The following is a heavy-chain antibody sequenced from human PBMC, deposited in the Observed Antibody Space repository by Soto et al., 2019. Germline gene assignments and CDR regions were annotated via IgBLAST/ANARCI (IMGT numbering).Heavy chain of an antibody. Sequence: GGSLRLSCAASGFTFSNAWMNWVRQAPGKGLEWVGRIKSETDGGTTDYAAPVKGRFTISRDDSKNTLYLQMNSLKTEDTAVYYCTTVNYDSSGYYYYYYYGMDVWGQGTTVTVSS. D-gene: IGHD3-22*01. V-gene: IGHV3-15*07. J-gene: IGHJ6*02. CDR2: IKSETDGGTT. CDR3: TTVNYDSSGYYYYYYYGMDV. CDR1: GFTFSNAW.